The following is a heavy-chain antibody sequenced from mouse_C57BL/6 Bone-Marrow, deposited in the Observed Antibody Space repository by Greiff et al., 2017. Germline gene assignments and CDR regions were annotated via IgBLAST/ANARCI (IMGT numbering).Heavy chain of an antibody. CDR2: ISNGGGST. CDR1: GFTFSDYY. J-gene: IGHJ4*01. Sequence: EVKLVESGGGLVQPGGSLKLSCAASGFTFSDYYMYWVRQTPEKRLEWVAYISNGGGSTYYPDTVKGRFTISRDNAKNTLYLQMSRLKSEDTAMYYCASTTVVATNAMDHWGQGTSVTVSS. V-gene: IGHV5-12*01. D-gene: IGHD1-1*01. CDR3: ASTTVVATNAMDH.